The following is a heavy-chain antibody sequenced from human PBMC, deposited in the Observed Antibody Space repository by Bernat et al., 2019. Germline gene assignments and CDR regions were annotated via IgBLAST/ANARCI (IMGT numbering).Heavy chain of an antibody. D-gene: IGHD3-10*01. CDR3: ARDSTSG. V-gene: IGHV3-53*02. CDR1: GFTVSSNY. Sequence: EVQLVETGGVLIQPGGSLRLSCAASGFTVSSNYMSWVRQAPGKGLEWVSVIYSGGSTYYADGVKGRVTRSRDNSKNTLYLQMNGLGAEETAVYYCARDSTSGWGQGTLVTVSS. J-gene: IGHJ4*02. CDR2: IYSGGST.